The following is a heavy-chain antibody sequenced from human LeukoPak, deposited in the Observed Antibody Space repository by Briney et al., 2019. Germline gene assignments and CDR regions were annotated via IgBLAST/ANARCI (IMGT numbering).Heavy chain of an antibody. V-gene: IGHV3-48*04. D-gene: IGHD5-18*01. CDR1: GFTFSSYS. Sequence: GGSLRLSCAASGFTFSSYSMNWVRQAPGKGLEWVSYISSSSSTIYYADSVKGRFTISRDNAKNSLYLQMNSLRTEDTAVYYCARDQRIGGYSYGLTGNFDYWGQGTLVTVSS. J-gene: IGHJ4*02. CDR2: ISSSSSTI. CDR3: ARDQRIGGYSYGLTGNFDY.